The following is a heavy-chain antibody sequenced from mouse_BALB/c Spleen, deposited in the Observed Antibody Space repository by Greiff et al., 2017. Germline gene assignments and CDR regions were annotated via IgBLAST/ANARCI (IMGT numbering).Heavy chain of an antibody. D-gene: IGHD2-14*01. CDR1: GYSITSDYA. CDR3: ARGPDYRYDDWFAY. CDR2: ISYSGST. V-gene: IGHV3-2*02. Sequence: EVQLQQSGPGLVKPSQSLSLTCTVTGYSITSDYAWNWIRQFPGNQLEWMGYISYSGSTSYNPSLKSRISITRDTSKNQFFLQLNSVTTEDTATYYGARGPDYRYDDWFAYWGQGTLVTVSA. J-gene: IGHJ3*01.